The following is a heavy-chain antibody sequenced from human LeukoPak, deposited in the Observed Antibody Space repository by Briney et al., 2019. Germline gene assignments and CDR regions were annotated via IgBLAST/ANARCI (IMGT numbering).Heavy chain of an antibody. CDR3: TTDQDYGDYYFDY. Sequence: GGSLRLSCAASGFIFSNAWMNWVRQAPGKGLGWVGRIKSKTDGGTTDYTAPVKGRFTISRDDSKNTLYLQMNSLKTEDTAVYYCTTDQDYGDYYFDYWGQGTLVTVSS. CDR2: IKSKTDGGTT. J-gene: IGHJ4*02. CDR1: GFIFSNAW. V-gene: IGHV3-15*07. D-gene: IGHD4-17*01.